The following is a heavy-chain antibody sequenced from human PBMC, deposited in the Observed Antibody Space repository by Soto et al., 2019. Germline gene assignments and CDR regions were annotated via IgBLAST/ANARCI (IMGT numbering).Heavy chain of an antibody. J-gene: IGHJ6*02. Sequence: ASVKVSCTAPGSTSTSPGISWVSPAPGHGLEWMGLISAYNGNTHYAQKLQGRVTMTTDTSTSTAYLELRSLNSDDTAVSYCARGGFCSSSSCYVFRYYYYSMDVCGQVTTFTVS. CDR3: ARGGFCSSSSCYVFRYYYYSMDV. V-gene: IGHV1-18*01. CDR1: GSTSTSPG. CDR2: ISAYNGNT. D-gene: IGHD2-2*01.